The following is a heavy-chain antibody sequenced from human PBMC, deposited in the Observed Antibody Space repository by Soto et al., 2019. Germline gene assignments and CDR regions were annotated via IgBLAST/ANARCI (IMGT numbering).Heavy chain of an antibody. CDR2: IIPILGIA. J-gene: IGHJ4*02. V-gene: IGHV1-69*02. CDR3: ARKGGYDFDY. CDR1: GGTFSSYT. Sequence: QVQLVQSGAEVKKPGSSVKVSCKASGGTFSSYTISWVRQAPGQGLEWMGRIIPILGIANYAQKFQGRVTIXXDKSTSTAYMELSSLRSEDTAVYYCARKGGYDFDYWGQGTLVTVSS. D-gene: IGHD5-12*01.